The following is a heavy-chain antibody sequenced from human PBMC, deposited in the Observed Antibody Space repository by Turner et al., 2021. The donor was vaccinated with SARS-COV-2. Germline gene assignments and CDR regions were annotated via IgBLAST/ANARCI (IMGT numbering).Heavy chain of an antibody. J-gene: IGHJ4*02. CDR2: ISGSGDNT. CDR3: AKGGDHGDY. D-gene: IGHD2-21*02. CDR1: GFTFRSYA. V-gene: IGHV3-23*01. Sequence: EVQLLESGGGLVQPGGSLRLSCAASGFTFRSYAMSWVRQAPGKGLEWVAAISGSGDNTYYADSVKGRFTISRDNSKNTLYLQMNSLRAEDTAVYYCAKGGDHGDYWGQGTLVTVSS.